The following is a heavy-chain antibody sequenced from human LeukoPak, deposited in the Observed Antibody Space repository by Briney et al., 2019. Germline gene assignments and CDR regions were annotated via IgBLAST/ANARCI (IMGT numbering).Heavy chain of an antibody. CDR1: GASISSSNSY. CDR3: ARHLLGRGETLYSSNSNWFNP. CDR2: IYYSGST. V-gene: IGHV4-39*01. Sequence: SETLSLTCTVSGASISSSNSYWGWIRQPPGKGLEWIGSIYYSGSTYYNPSLKSRVTISVDTSKSQFSLKLSAVTAADTAFYYCARHLLGRGETLYSSNSNWFNPWGQGTLVTVSS. D-gene: IGHD6-13*01. J-gene: IGHJ5*02.